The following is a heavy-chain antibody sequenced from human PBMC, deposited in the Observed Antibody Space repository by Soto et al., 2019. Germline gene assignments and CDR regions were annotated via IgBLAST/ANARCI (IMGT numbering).Heavy chain of an antibody. Sequence: QVVLLQSGAEMKKPGASLNISCKASGYTFRRYAIIWVRQFPGQRLELMGWINGGDGCTIYSQKFQGRVTIVRDTSTATDYMELSGLRAEDTALYYCARSPPYRGASPRTYSLDYWGQGSLVTVSS. CDR1: GYTFRRYA. J-gene: IGHJ4*02. V-gene: IGHV1-3*01. CDR2: INGGDGCT. D-gene: IGHD1-26*01. CDR3: ARSPPYRGASPRTYSLDY.